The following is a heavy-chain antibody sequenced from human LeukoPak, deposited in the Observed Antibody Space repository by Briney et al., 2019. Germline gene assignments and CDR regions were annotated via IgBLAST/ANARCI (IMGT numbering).Heavy chain of an antibody. J-gene: IGHJ5*02. Sequence: SVKVSCKASGGTFSSYAISWVRQAPGQGLEWMGGIIPIFGTANYAQKFQGRVTITADESTSTAYMELSSLRSEDTAVYYCARDTARRNWFDPWGQGTLVTVPS. D-gene: IGHD6-6*01. V-gene: IGHV1-69*13. CDR1: GGTFSSYA. CDR2: IIPIFGTA. CDR3: ARDTARRNWFDP.